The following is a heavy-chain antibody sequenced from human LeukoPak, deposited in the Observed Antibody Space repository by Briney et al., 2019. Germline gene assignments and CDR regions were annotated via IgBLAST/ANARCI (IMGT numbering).Heavy chain of an antibody. CDR3: ARGRITIFGVPIWREYYGMDV. Sequence: SETLSLTCSVYGGSFSGYYWSWIRQPPGKGREWMGEINHSGSTNYHPSLKSRVTISVDTSKNQFSLKLSSVTAADTAVYYCARGRITIFGVPIWREYYGMDVWGQGTTVTVSS. D-gene: IGHD3-3*01. V-gene: IGHV4-34*01. J-gene: IGHJ6*02. CDR1: GGSFSGYY. CDR2: INHSGST.